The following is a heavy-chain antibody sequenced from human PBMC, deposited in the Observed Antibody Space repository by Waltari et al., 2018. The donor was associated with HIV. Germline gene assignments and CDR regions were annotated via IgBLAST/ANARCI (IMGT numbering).Heavy chain of an antibody. CDR3: TRGLSPRHYFDS. Sequence: QVQLQESGPGLVRPSQTLSLTCPVSNGSISPGGYYWSWVRQHPGKGLEWIGYIYYTGTTYYNPSLKSRVSMSVDTSNDEFSLKLTSVTAADTATYYCTRGLSPRHYFDSWGQGTLVAVSS. CDR1: NGSISPGGYY. V-gene: IGHV4-31*03. CDR2: IYYTGTT. J-gene: IGHJ4*02.